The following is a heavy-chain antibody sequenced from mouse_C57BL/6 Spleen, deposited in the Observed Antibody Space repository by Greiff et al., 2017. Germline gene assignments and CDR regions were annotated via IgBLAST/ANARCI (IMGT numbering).Heavy chain of an antibody. J-gene: IGHJ3*01. D-gene: IGHD1-1*01. Sequence: QVQLQQPGAELVKPGASVKLSCKASGYTFTSYWMQWVKQRPGQGLEWIGEIDPSDSYTNYNQKFKGKATLTVDTSSSTAYMQLSRLTSEDSAVYYCARGRDYYGSSSAGFAYWGKAPLVTVAA. CDR3: ARGRDYYGSSSAGFAY. V-gene: IGHV1-50*01. CDR2: IDPSDSYT. CDR1: GYTFTSYW.